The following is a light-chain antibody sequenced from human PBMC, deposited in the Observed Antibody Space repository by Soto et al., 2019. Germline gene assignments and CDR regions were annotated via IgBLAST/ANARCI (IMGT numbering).Light chain of an antibody. CDR3: QQYGSSPLLT. J-gene: IGKJ4*01. Sequence: EIVLTQSPATLSLSPGERASLTCRASQSVSNFLAWHQHKPGQAPRLLIYDASVRATGVPARFSGSGSGTDFSLTISRLEPEDFAVYHCQQYGSSPLLTFGGGTKVDIK. CDR1: QSVSNF. V-gene: IGKV3-20*01. CDR2: DAS.